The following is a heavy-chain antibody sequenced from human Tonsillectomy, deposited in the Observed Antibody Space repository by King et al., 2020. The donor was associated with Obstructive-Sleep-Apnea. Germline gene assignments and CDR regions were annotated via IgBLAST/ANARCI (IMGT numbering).Heavy chain of an antibody. CDR2: IAGSCGSN. Sequence: VQLVESWGGLVQPGGSLRRSVTASGFTFTSYAMSWGRQAPGKGLEWGSVIAGSCGSNYYGASVKGRFTIPRDNPKNTLYLQMNSLRVEDTAVYYCAKMGRIDGGSCDYWGQGTLVTVSS. D-gene: IGHD2-15*01. V-gene: IGHV3-23*04. CDR1: GFTFTSYA. CDR3: AKMGRIDGGSCDY. J-gene: IGHJ4*02.